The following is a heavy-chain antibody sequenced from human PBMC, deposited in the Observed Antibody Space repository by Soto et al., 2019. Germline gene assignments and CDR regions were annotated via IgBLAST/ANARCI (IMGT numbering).Heavy chain of an antibody. Sequence: GGSLRLSCAASGFTFSSYSMNWVRQAPGKGLEWVSYISSSSSTIYYADSVKGRFTISRDNAKNSLYLQMNSLRDEDTAVYYCAREGEYSGYEYYFDYWGQGTLVTVSS. D-gene: IGHD5-12*01. V-gene: IGHV3-48*02. CDR1: GFTFSSYS. CDR2: ISSSSSTI. J-gene: IGHJ4*02. CDR3: AREGEYSGYEYYFDY.